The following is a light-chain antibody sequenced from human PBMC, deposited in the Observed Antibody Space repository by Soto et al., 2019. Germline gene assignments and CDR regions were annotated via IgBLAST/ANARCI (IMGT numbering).Light chain of an antibody. V-gene: IGLV2-14*01. CDR2: EVS. J-gene: IGLJ2*01. Sequence: QSALTQPASVSGSPGQSITISCTGTSSDVCGYNYVSWYQQHPGKAPKLMIYEVSNRPLGVSNRFSGSKSGNTASLTISGLQAEDEADYYCSSYTSSSTVVFGGGTKLTVL. CDR3: SSYTSSSTVV. CDR1: SSDVCGYNY.